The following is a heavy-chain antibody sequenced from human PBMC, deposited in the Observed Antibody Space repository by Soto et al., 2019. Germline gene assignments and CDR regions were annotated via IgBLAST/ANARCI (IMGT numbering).Heavy chain of an antibody. D-gene: IGHD2-15*01. J-gene: IGHJ5*02. CDR3: ARGGCSGGSCYSGWFDP. CDR2: IYHSGST. V-gene: IGHV4-4*02. Sequence: QVQLQESGPGLVKPSGTLSLTCAVSGGSISSSNWWSWVRQPPGKGLEWIGEIYHSGSTNYNPSRQRRVPISVXXSXTXXSLKLSSVTAADTAVYYCARGGCSGGSCYSGWFDPWGQGTLVTVSS. CDR1: GGSISSSNW.